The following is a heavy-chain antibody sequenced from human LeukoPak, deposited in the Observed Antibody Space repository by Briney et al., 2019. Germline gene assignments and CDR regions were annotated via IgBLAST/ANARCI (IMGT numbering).Heavy chain of an antibody. V-gene: IGHV3-23*01. D-gene: IGHD3-10*01. CDR3: AKGSNYYGSGSYHRS. J-gene: IGHJ5*02. CDR1: GFTFSSYA. Sequence: GGSLRLSCAASGFTFSSYAMSWVRQAPGKGLEWGSAISGSGGSTYYADSVKGRFTISRDNTKNTLYLQMNSQRAEDTAVYYCAKGSNYYGSGSYHRSWGQGTLVTVSS. CDR2: ISGSGGST.